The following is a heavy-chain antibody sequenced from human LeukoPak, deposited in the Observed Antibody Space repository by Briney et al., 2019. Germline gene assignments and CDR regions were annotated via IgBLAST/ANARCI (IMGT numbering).Heavy chain of an antibody. CDR2: IYYSGST. CDR3: ARDIPTYYDFWSGYYGDYYYMDV. D-gene: IGHD3-3*01. Sequence: SETLSLTCTVSGGSISSSSYYWGWIRQPPGKGLEWIGSIYYSGSTYYNPSLKSRVTISVDTSKNQFSLKLSSVTAADTAVYYCARDIPTYYDFWSGYYGDYYYMDVWGKGTTVTVSS. J-gene: IGHJ6*03. V-gene: IGHV4-39*07. CDR1: GGSISSSSYY.